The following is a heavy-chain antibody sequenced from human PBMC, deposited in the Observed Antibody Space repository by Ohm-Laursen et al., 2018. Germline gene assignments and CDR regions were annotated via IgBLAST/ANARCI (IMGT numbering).Heavy chain of an antibody. Sequence: SLRLSCAASGFTVSNNYMSWVRQAPGKGLEWVSVIYSGGSTYYADSVKGRFTISRDNAKNSLYLQMNSLRAEDTAVYYFARDGPEGTAMAYDAFDIWGQGTMVTVSS. CDR1: GFTVSNNY. J-gene: IGHJ3*02. CDR2: IYSGGST. V-gene: IGHV3-53*01. D-gene: IGHD5-18*01. CDR3: ARDGPEGTAMAYDAFDI.